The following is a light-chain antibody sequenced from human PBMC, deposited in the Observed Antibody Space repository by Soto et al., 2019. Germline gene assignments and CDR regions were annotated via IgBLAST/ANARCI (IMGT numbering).Light chain of an antibody. CDR2: DVS. V-gene: IGLV2-11*01. CDR3: CSYAGTYTFWV. Sequence: QSALTQPRSVSGSPGQSVTISCTGTNSDIGGYNYVSWYQQHPGKAPKVMIYDVSRRPSGVPDRFSGSKSGNTASLTISGLQAEDEADYYCCSYAGTYTFWVFGGGTKVTVL. J-gene: IGLJ3*02. CDR1: NSDIGGYNY.